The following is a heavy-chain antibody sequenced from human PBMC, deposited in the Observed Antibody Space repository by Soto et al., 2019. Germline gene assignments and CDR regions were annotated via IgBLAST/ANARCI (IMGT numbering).Heavy chain of an antibody. CDR1: GGSFSGYY. CDR3: ARDLRGAARYGEKYYYSYMDV. V-gene: IGHV4-34*01. CDR2: INHSGST. Sequence: SETLSLTCAVYGGSFSGYYWSWIRQPPGKGLEWIGEINHSGSTNYNPSLKSRVTISVDTPKNQFSLKLSSVTAADTAVYYCARDLRGAARYGEKYYYSYMDVSGKGTTVTVPS. J-gene: IGHJ6*03. D-gene: IGHD6-6*01.